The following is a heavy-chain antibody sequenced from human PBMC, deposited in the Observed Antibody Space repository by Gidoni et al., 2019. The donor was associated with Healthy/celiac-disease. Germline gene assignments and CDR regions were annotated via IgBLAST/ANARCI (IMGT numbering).Heavy chain of an antibody. J-gene: IGHJ4*02. CDR1: GGSISSSHW. D-gene: IGHD3-3*01. V-gene: IGHV4-4*02. Sequence: QVQLQESGPGLVKPSGTLSLTCAVSGGSISSSHWWSWVRQPPGKGLEWIGEIYHSGSTNYNPSLKSRVTISVDKSKNQFSLKLSSVTAADTAVYYCARDLVSDDFWSGYSSQGYFDYWGQGTLVTVSS. CDR2: IYHSGST. CDR3: ARDLVSDDFWSGYSSQGYFDY.